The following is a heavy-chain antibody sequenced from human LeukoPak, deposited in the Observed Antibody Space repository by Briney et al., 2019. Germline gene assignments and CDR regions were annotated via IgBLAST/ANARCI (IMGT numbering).Heavy chain of an antibody. CDR3: AKDRGVGELLSPDWFDP. D-gene: IGHD3-10*01. Sequence: QTGGSLRLSCAASGFTFSSYAMSWVRQAPGKGLEWVSAISGSGGSTYYADSVEGRFTISRDNSKNTLYLQMNSLRAQDTAIYYCAKDRGVGELLSPDWFDPWGQGTLVTVSS. J-gene: IGHJ5*02. CDR1: GFTFSSYA. V-gene: IGHV3-23*01. CDR2: ISGSGGST.